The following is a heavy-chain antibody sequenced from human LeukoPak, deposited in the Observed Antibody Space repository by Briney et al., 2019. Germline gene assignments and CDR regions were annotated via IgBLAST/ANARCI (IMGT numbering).Heavy chain of an antibody. Sequence: ASVKVSCKASGYTFTDYYLHWVRQAPGQGLEWMGWINPNSGGTNYAQKFQVRVTMTRDTSIGTAYMELSRLRFDDTALYYCARGTTLTTLPYYYYYMDVWGEGTTVTVSS. CDR3: ARGTTLTTLPYYYYYMDV. CDR1: GYTFTDYY. J-gene: IGHJ6*03. CDR2: INPNSGGT. D-gene: IGHD4-17*01. V-gene: IGHV1-2*02.